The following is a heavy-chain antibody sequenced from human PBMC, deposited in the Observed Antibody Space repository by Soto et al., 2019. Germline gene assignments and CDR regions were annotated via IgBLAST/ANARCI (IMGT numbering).Heavy chain of an antibody. CDR1: GYTFTSYD. J-gene: IGHJ6*02. D-gene: IGHD3-16*02. CDR2: MNPNSGNT. CDR3: ARGLAYYDYVWGSYRQWYYYYGVDV. Sequence: ASVKVSCKASGYTFTSYDINWVRQATGQGLEWMGWMNPNSGNTGYAQKFQGRVTMTRNTSISTAYMELSSLRSEDTAVYYCARGLAYYDYVWGSYRQWYYYYGVDVWGQGTTVTVSS. V-gene: IGHV1-8*01.